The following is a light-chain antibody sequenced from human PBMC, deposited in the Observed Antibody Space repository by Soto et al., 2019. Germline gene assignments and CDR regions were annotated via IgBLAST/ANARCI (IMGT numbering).Light chain of an antibody. CDR2: AAS. CDR3: QQFGTSPLT. CDR1: QDISNY. V-gene: IGKV1-39*01. J-gene: IGKJ4*01. Sequence: DIQMPESPSSLSASVGDRVTITRQASQDISNYLNWYQRKPGKAPKLLIYAASSLQSGVPARFSGSGSGTDFTLTISRLEPEDFAVYYCQQFGTSPLTFGGGTTVDIK.